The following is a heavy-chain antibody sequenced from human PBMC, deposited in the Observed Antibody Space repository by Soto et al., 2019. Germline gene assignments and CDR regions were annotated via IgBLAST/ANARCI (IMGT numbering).Heavy chain of an antibody. J-gene: IGHJ5*02. CDR3: ARGYFDSGHGYDL. CDR1: GHLFNNHW. CDR2: IFTRDPET. Sequence: GESLKISCKGPGHLFNNHWIGWVRQTPGKGLEWMGLIFTRDPETKTSPSFQGHVSSSVDNSIDTVYLQWTSLKTTDTGIYFCARGYFDSGHGYDLWGQGTLVTVSS. D-gene: IGHD3-10*01. V-gene: IGHV5-51*01.